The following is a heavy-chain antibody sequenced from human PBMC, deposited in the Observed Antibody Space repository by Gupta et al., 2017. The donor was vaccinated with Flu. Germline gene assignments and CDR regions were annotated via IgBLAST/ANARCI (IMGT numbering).Heavy chain of an antibody. CDR3: AKIGGDWLSFDH. CDR1: GVTFRDHA. D-gene: IGHD2-21*02. Sequence: EVQLLASGGGLVQTGGSLRLSCWVSGVTFRDHAMGWVRQAPGEGLEWVSFIRASGESRYYAAPAKGRFAISRDNFKDTLYLKMTSLRXDXTAAYYXAKIGGDWLSFDHWGQGGPGTVSS. CDR2: IRASGESR. J-gene: IGHJ4*01. V-gene: IGHV3-23*01.